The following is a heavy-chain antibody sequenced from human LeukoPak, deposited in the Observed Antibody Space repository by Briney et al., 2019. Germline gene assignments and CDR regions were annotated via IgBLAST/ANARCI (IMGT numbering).Heavy chain of an antibody. D-gene: IGHD1-26*01. CDR1: GYTFISYG. Sequence: ASVKVSCKASGYTFISYGITWARQAPGQGLEWMGYISSYNGNINYAQKLQGRVTMTTDTSTSTAYMELRSLRSDDTAVYYCARVEEWEPQPFDYWGQGTLVTVSS. V-gene: IGHV1-18*01. J-gene: IGHJ4*02. CDR2: ISSYNGNI. CDR3: ARVEEWEPQPFDY.